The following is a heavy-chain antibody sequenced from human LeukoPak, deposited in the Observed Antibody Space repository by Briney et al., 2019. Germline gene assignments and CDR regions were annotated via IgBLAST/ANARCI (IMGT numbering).Heavy chain of an antibody. CDR2: ITTTGGTT. V-gene: IGHV3-64D*06. CDR3: VKDRGGTN. CDR1: GFTFSGYT. Sequence: GGSLRLSCSASGFTFSGYTMHWVRQAPQKGLQYVSTITTTGGTTYYADSVKGRFKISRDNSKNTLYLQMSSLRADDTAVYYCVKDRGGTNWGQGALVTVSS. J-gene: IGHJ4*02.